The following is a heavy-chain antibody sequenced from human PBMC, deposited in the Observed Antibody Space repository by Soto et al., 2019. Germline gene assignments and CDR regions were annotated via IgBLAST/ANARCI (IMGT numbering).Heavy chain of an antibody. D-gene: IGHD5-12*01. Sequence: ASVKVSCKASGYTFTSYAMHWVRQAPGQRLEWMGWINAGNGNTKYSQKFQGRVTITRGTSASTAYMELSSLRSEDTAVYYCAREGQYSGYDYYFDYWGQGTLVTVSS. CDR3: AREGQYSGYDYYFDY. J-gene: IGHJ4*02. V-gene: IGHV1-3*01. CDR2: INAGNGNT. CDR1: GYTFTSYA.